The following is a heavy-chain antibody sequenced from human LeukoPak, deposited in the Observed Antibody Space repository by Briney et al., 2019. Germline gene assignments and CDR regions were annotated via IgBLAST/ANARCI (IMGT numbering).Heavy chain of an antibody. J-gene: IGHJ5*02. CDR3: ARVGGSNGGWFDP. V-gene: IGHV3-7*01. CDR2: MKQDGTEK. CDR1: GFIFSRYW. D-gene: IGHD1-26*01. Sequence: GGPLRLSCAASGFIFSRYWMSWARRAPGKGLEWVANMKQDGTEKIYVDSVKGRFTISRDNAKNSLYLQMNSLRAEDTAVYYGARVGGSNGGWFDPWGQGTLVTVSS.